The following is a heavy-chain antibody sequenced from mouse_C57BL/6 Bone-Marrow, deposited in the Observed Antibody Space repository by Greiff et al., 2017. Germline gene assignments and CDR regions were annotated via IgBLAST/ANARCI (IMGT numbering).Heavy chain of an antibody. CDR3: ARHRDGPYDYDAWFAY. CDR2: ISGGGGNT. Sequence: DVHLVESGGGLVKPGGSLKLSCAASGFTFSSYTMSWVRQTPEKRLEWVATISGGGGNTYYPDSVKGRFTISRDNAKNTLYLQMSSLRSEDTALYYCARHRDGPYDYDAWFAYWGQGTLVTVSA. J-gene: IGHJ3*01. CDR1: GFTFSSYT. V-gene: IGHV5-9*01. D-gene: IGHD2-4*01.